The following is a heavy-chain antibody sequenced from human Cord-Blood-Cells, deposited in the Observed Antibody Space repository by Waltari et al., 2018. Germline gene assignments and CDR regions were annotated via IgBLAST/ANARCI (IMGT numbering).Heavy chain of an antibody. CDR2: VNPNSGGT. CDR1: GYTFTGYY. J-gene: IGHJ5*02. Sequence: QVQLVQSGAEVKKPGASVKVSCKASGYTFTGYYMHWVRQAPGQGLEWMEWVNPNSGGTNYAQKFQGRVTMTRDTSISTAYMELSRLRSDDTAVYYCARGGFYSGSYYWFDPWGQGTLVTVSS. V-gene: IGHV1-2*02. D-gene: IGHD1-26*01. CDR3: ARGGFYSGSYYWFDP.